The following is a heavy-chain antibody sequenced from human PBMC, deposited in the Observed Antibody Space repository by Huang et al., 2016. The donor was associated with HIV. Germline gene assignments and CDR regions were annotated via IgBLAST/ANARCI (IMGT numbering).Heavy chain of an antibody. CDR2: MNPGSGNG. D-gene: IGHD6-13*01. V-gene: IGHV1-8*02. CDR1: GYIFTNYD. Sequence: QVQLVQSGAEVRMPGASVKVSCKASGYIFTNYDIHWVRQATGQGLEWMGWMNPGSGNGAYAQKVRGRVTFSGNATKSTAYMELSSLRSEDTAVYFCAKGRGGKQQLITQSFYYYYCMDVWGGGTTVTVSS. J-gene: IGHJ6*04. CDR3: AKGRGGKQQLITQSFYYYYCMDV.